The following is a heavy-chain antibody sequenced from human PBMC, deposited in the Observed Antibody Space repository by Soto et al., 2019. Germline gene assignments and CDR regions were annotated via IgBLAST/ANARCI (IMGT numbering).Heavy chain of an antibody. CDR3: SRQASDFWSGKPQYYMDV. V-gene: IGHV3-73*01. CDR2: IRSKPNNYAT. D-gene: IGHD3-3*01. CDR1: GFTFSGSA. J-gene: IGHJ6*03. Sequence: VQLVESGGGLVQPGGSLKLSCAASGFTFSGSAMHGVRQSSGKGLEWAGRIRSKPNNYATAYGASVKGRFTITRDGSKNTPYLQMNSLNTEDTAVYYCSRQASDFWSGKPQYYMDVWGKGTTVTVSS.